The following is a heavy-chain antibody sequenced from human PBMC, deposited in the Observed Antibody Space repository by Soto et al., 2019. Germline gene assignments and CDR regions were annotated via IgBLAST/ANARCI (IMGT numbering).Heavy chain of an antibody. CDR2: ISSDGSST. Sequence: EVQLVESGGGLVQSGGSLGLSCAASGFSFSSYWMHWVRQAPGKGLVWVARISSDGSSTTYADSANGRFTISRDNAANTLYVQMSSLSAEGTSVYYCAREYYGVLTGYYNDYWGQGTLVTFSS. CDR3: AREYYGVLTGYYNDY. CDR1: GFSFSSYW. V-gene: IGHV3-74*01. D-gene: IGHD3-9*01. J-gene: IGHJ4*02.